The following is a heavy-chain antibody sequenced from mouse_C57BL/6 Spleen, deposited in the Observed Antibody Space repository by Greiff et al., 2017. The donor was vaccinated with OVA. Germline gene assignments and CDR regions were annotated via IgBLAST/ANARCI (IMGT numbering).Heavy chain of an antibody. Sequence: QVTLKESGPGILQPSQTLSLTCSFSGFSLSTFGMGVGWIRQPSGKGLEWLAHIWWDDDKYYNPALKSRLTISKDTSKNQVFLKIANVDTADTATYYCARSPYYGSSYDYAMDYWGQGTSVTVSS. CDR3: ARSPYYGSSYDYAMDY. CDR1: GFSLSTFGMG. J-gene: IGHJ4*01. V-gene: IGHV8-8*01. D-gene: IGHD1-1*01. CDR2: IWWDDDK.